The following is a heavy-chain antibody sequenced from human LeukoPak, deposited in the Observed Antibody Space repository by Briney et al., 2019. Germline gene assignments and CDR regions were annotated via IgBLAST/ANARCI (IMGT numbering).Heavy chain of an antibody. Sequence: PSETLSLTCTVSGGSISSSYYYWGWIRQPPGKGLEWIGYIYYSGSTNYNPSLKSRVTISVDTSKNQFSLKLSSVTAADAAVYYCARTRCSGGSCYSKNWGQGTLVTVSS. J-gene: IGHJ4*02. CDR3: ARTRCSGGSCYSKN. V-gene: IGHV4-61*05. D-gene: IGHD2-15*01. CDR2: IYYSGST. CDR1: GGSISSSYYY.